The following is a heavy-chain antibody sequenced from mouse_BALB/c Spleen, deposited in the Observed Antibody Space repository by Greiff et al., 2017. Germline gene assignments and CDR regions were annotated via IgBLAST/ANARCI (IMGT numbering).Heavy chain of an antibody. CDR2: IRNKANGYTT. CDR1: GFTFTDYY. Sequence: EVKLVESGGGLVQPGGSLRLSCATSGFTFTDYYMSWVRQPPGKALEWLGFIRNKANGYTTEYSASVKGRFTISRDNSQSILYLQMNTLRAEDSATYSCARGPSTMIYFDYWGQGTTLTVSS. D-gene: IGHD2-4*01. J-gene: IGHJ2*01. CDR3: ARGPSTMIYFDY. V-gene: IGHV7-3*02.